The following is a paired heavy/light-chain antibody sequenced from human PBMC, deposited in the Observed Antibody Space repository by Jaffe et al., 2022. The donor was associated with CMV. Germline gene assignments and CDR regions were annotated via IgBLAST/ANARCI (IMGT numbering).Light chain of an antibody. Sequence: SYELTQAPSVSVSPGQTASITCSGDKLGERYISWYQQKPGQAPILVIYQDAKRPSGIPERFSGSISGNTASLTISGTRSIDEADYYCQAWDSTTVIFGGGTKLTVL. V-gene: IGLV3-1*01. CDR3: QAWDSTTVI. CDR1: KLGERY. J-gene: IGLJ2*01. CDR2: QDA.
Heavy chain of an antibody. CDR1: GYTFTNFP. V-gene: IGHV1-18*04. CDR3: AREGMSSPAPAENWFDP. CDR2: ISPHNRNT. J-gene: IGHJ5*02. Sequence: QVQLVQSGAEVKKPGASVKVSCEASGYTFTNFPIAWVRQAPGQGLEWMGWISPHNRNTNYAQQFEGRVTMTTDTSTRTVYLELRNLRSDDTAVYFCAREGMSSPAPAENWFDPWGQGTLVTVSS. D-gene: IGHD3-10*01.